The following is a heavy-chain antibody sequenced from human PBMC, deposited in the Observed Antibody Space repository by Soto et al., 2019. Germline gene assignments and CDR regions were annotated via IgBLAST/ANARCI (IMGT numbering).Heavy chain of an antibody. V-gene: IGHV4-30-4*08. CDR3: ARAGGATTRADWFDP. CDR1: GVPIDQYY. CDR2: IYYSGST. D-gene: IGHD1-1*01. Sequence: TSETLSLTCHVSGVPIDQYYWTWIRQPPGKGLEWIGYIYYSGSTYYNPSLKSRVTISVDTSKNQFSLKLSSVTAADTAVYYCARAGGATTRADWFDPWGQGTLVTVSS. J-gene: IGHJ5*02.